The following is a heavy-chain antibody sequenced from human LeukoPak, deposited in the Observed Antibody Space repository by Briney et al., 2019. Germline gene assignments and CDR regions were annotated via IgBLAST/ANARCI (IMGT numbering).Heavy chain of an antibody. CDR1: VFTFSSYT. V-gene: IGHV3-21*01. CDR2: ISSTSSYI. J-gene: IGHJ4*02. Sequence: NPGGSLRLSCAASVFTFSSYTMNWVRQAPWKGLEWVSSISSTSSYIYYADSVKGRFTISRDNVKNSLYLQMNSLRAEDTAVYYCAREVIPDYWGQGTLVTVSS. D-gene: IGHD2-21*01. CDR3: AREVIPDY.